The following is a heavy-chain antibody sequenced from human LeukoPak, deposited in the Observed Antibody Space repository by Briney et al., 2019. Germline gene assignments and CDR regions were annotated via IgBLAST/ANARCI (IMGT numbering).Heavy chain of an antibody. Sequence: GGSLRLSCAASGFTFGSYAMHWVRQAPGKGLEWVAVISYDGSNKYYADSVKGRFTIFRDNSENTVYLQMSSLRAEDTAVYYCARDLGTWLGELSIDYWGQGTLVTVSS. CDR2: ISYDGSNK. D-gene: IGHD3-10*01. CDR1: GFTFGSYA. CDR3: ARDLGTWLGELSIDY. J-gene: IGHJ4*02. V-gene: IGHV3-30-3*01.